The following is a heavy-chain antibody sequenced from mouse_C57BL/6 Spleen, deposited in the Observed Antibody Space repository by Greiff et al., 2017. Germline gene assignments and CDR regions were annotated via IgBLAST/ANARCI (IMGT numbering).Heavy chain of an antibody. CDR1: GYTFTSYW. CDR3: ARERGSSGYGY. Sequence: QVQLQQPGAELVMPGASVKLSCKASGYTFTSYWMHWVKQRPGQGLEWIGEIDPSDSYTNYNQKFKGKSTLTVDKSSSTAYMQLSSLTSEDSAVYYCARERGSSGYGYWGQGTTLTVSS. J-gene: IGHJ2*01. D-gene: IGHD3-2*02. V-gene: IGHV1-69*01. CDR2: IDPSDSYT.